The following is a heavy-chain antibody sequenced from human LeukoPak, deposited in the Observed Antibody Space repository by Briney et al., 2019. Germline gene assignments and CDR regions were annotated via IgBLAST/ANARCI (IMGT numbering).Heavy chain of an antibody. J-gene: IGHJ4*02. V-gene: IGHV3-23*01. CDR2: IRGSGGYT. CDR1: GFTFSSYA. Sequence: GGSLRLSCAASGFTFSSYAMSWVRQDPGKGMEWVSVIRGSGGYTYYAGSVKAWSTISTDNSKNSLYLQMNSLKPENTAVYYCANGGYCSGGSCRLDYWGQGTLVTVSS. D-gene: IGHD2-15*01. CDR3: ANGGYCSGGSCRLDY.